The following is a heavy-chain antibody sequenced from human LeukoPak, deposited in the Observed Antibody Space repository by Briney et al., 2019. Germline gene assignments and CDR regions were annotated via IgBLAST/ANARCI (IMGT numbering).Heavy chain of an antibody. J-gene: IGHJ4*02. V-gene: IGHV4-39*01. CDR3: ARHEELLRNFDY. D-gene: IGHD1-26*01. CDR1: GGSISSSSYY. Sequence: PSETLSLTCTVSGGSISSSSYYWGWIRQPPGKGLEWIVSIYYSGSTYYNPSLKSRVTISVDTSKNQFSLKLSSVTAADTAVYYCARHEELLRNFDYWAREPWSPSPQ. CDR2: IYYSGST.